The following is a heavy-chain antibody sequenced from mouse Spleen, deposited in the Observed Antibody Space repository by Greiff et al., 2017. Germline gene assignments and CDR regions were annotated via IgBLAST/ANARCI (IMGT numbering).Heavy chain of an antibody. CDR3: ARSGPLLAWFAY. D-gene: IGHD2-12*01. CDR2: IGTSDSYT. V-gene: IGHV1-69*01. J-gene: IGHJ3*01. Sequence: VQLQQPGAELVMPGASVKMSCKASGYTFTDYWMHWVQQRPGQGLEWIGAIGTSDSYTSYNQKFKGKATLTVDESSSTAYMQLSSLTSEDSAVYYCARSGPLLAWFAYWGQGTLVTVSA. CDR1: GYTFTDYW.